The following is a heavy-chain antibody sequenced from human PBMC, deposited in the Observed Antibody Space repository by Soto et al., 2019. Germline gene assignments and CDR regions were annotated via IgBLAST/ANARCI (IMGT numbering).Heavy chain of an antibody. J-gene: IGHJ3*02. CDR1: GYSFTNYW. V-gene: IGHV5-51*01. Sequence: PGESLKISCKGSGYSFTNYWIGWVRQMPGKGLEWMGIVYPDDSDIRYSPSFQGQVTISADKSISTAYLQWSSLKASDTAMYYCATRYVSNHDAFDIWGQGTMVTVS. CDR2: VYPDDSDI. CDR3: ATRYVSNHDAFDI. D-gene: IGHD1-20*01.